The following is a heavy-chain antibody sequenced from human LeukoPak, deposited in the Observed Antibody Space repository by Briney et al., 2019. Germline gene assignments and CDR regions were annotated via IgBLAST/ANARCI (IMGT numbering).Heavy chain of an antibody. V-gene: IGHV4-30-4*01. D-gene: IGHD3-22*01. CDR3: ARDSSGYSVFDY. J-gene: IGHJ4*02. Sequence: PSQTLSLTCTVSGGSISSGDYYWSWICQPPGKGLEWIGYIYYSGSTYYNPSLKSRVTISVDTSKNQFSLKLSSVTAADTAVYYCARDSSGYSVFDYWGQGTLVTVSS. CDR2: IYYSGST. CDR1: GGSISSGDYY.